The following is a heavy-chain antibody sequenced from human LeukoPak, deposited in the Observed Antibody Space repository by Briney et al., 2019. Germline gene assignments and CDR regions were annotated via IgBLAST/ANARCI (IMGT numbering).Heavy chain of an antibody. J-gene: IGHJ6*02. CDR3: ATYTHWVAGDV. Sequence: GGSLRLSCAAYGFTFSDSWMSWVRQAPGKGLEWVANMNQDGSAKGYVDYVKGRFTISRDNARNSLYLQMSSLRPEDTAVYYCATYTHWVAGDVWGQGTTVTVSS. CDR1: GFTFSDSW. CDR2: MNQDGSAK. D-gene: IGHD3-16*01. V-gene: IGHV3-7*01.